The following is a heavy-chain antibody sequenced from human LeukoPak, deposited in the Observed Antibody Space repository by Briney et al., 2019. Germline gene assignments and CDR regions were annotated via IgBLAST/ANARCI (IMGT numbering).Heavy chain of an antibody. D-gene: IGHD1-20*01. J-gene: IGHJ4*02. CDR2: IYHSGST. Sequence: PSETLSLTCAVSGGSISSSNWWSWVRQPPGKGLEWIGEIYHSGSTNYNPSLKSRVTISVDTSKNQFSLKLSSVTAADTAVYYCARHVAYNWNGAGEEFDYWGQGTLVTVSS. CDR3: ARHVAYNWNGAGEEFDY. CDR1: GGSISSSNW. V-gene: IGHV4-4*02.